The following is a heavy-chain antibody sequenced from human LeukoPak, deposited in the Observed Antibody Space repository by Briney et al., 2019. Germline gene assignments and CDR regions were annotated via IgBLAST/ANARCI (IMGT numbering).Heavy chain of an antibody. V-gene: IGHV4-38-2*02. D-gene: IGHD1-14*01. CDR2: IHHSGST. J-gene: IGHJ3*02. Sequence: SETPSLTCTVSGYSISSGYYWGWIRQPPGKGLEWIGSIHHSGSTYYNPPLKSRVTISVDTSKNQFSLKLSSVTAADTAVYYCARAPAYDAFDIWGQGTMVTVSS. CDR3: ARAPAYDAFDI. CDR1: GYSISSGYY.